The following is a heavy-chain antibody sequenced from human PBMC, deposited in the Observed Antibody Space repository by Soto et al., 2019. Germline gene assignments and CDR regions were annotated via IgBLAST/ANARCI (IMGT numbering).Heavy chain of an antibody. J-gene: IGHJ3*02. CDR2: IIPMLGVR. V-gene: IGHV1-69*02. CDR1: GGTFSTYS. D-gene: IGHD3-22*01. Sequence: QVQLVQSGAEVKKPGSSVKVSCKDSGGTFSTYSMFWVRQAPGQGLEWMGRIIPMLGVRNYAQRCQDRVTIPADKSTATVHMELSSLRSEATALYYCTLGSWLGEVFDIWGQGTMVTVSS. CDR3: TLGSWLGEVFDI.